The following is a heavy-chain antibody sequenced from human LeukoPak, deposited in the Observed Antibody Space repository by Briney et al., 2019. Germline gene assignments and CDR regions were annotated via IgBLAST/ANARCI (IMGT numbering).Heavy chain of an antibody. CDR1: GGSISSYY. D-gene: IGHD3-22*01. CDR2: IYYSGST. CDR3: ALAPYDSSGYFDY. J-gene: IGHJ4*02. V-gene: IGHV4-59*01. Sequence: SETLSLTCTVSGGSISSYYWSWIRQPPRKGLEWIGYIYYSGSTNYNPSLKSRVTISVDTSKNQFSLKLSSVTAADTAVYYCALAPYDSSGYFDYWGQGTLVTVSS.